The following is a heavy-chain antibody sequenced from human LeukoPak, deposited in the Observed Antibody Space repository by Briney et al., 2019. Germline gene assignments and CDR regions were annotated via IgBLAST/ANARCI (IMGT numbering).Heavy chain of an antibody. V-gene: IGHV3-7*01. J-gene: IGHJ4*02. CDR3: ARDAKYYYDSSGYH. CDR1: GFTFSGNW. D-gene: IGHD3-22*01. Sequence: GWSLRLSCAASGFTFSGNWMSWVRQAPGRGLEWLANIDQDGSGKDYMDSVKGRFTISSDNAKKSLYVLINSLRAEDTAVYYCARDAKYYYDSSGYHWGQGTLVTVSS. CDR2: IDQDGSGK.